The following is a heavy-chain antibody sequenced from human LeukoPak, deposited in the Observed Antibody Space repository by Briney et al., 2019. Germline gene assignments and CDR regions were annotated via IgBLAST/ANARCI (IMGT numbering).Heavy chain of an antibody. V-gene: IGHV4-38-2*02. CDR3: ARGGLYPSSDY. Sequence: SETLSLTCTVSGYSISSGYYWGWIRQPPGKGLEWIGSIYHSGSTYYNPSLKSRVTISVGTSKNQFSLKLSSVTAADTAVYYCARGGLYPSSDYWGQGTLVTVSS. CDR1: GYSISSGYY. CDR2: IYHSGST. J-gene: IGHJ4*02. D-gene: IGHD2-2*02.